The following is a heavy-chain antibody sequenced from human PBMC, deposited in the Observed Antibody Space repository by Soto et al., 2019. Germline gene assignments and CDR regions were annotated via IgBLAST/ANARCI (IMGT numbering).Heavy chain of an antibody. J-gene: IGHJ4*02. CDR2: ISFSGAT. CDR3: ARDRRDGYKRYFDY. Sequence: SLTCTVSGVSITSYFWSWIRQTPGKGLDWIGSISFSGATYSNPSLKGRAALSVDTSENHLSLTLNSVTSADTAVYFCARDRRDGYKRYFDYWGQGTLVTVSS. D-gene: IGHD5-12*01. CDR1: GVSITSYF. V-gene: IGHV4-59*01.